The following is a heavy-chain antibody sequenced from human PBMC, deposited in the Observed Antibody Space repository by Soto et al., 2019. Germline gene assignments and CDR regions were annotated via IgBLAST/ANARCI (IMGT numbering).Heavy chain of an antibody. Sequence: EVQLVESGGGLIQPGGSLRLSCAASGFTVSSNSMTWVRQAPGKGLEWVSVIYGGGGTYHADSVKGRFTISRDNSKNTLDLQMISLRAEDMAIYYCARGSIVGACWAFDQWGQGTLVTVSS. CDR2: IYGGGGT. V-gene: IGHV3-53*01. CDR1: GFTVSSNS. CDR3: ARGSIVGACWAFDQ. J-gene: IGHJ4*02. D-gene: IGHD1-26*01.